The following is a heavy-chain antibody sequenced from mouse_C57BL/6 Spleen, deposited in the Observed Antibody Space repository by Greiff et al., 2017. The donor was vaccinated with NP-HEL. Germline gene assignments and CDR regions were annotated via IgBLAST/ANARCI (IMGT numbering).Heavy chain of an antibody. CDR3: ARQGINYYGSTLDY. D-gene: IGHD1-1*01. V-gene: IGHV5-6*02. Sequence: DVKLVESGGDLVKPGGSLKLSCAASGFTFSSYGMSWVRQTPDKRLEWVATISSGGSYTYYPDSVKGRFTIPIDNAKNTLYLQMSSLKSEDTAMYYCARQGINYYGSTLDYWGQGTTLTVSS. CDR2: ISSGGSYT. CDR1: GFTFSSYG. J-gene: IGHJ2*01.